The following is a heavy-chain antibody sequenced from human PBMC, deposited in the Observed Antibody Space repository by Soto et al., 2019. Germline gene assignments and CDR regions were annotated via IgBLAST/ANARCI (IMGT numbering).Heavy chain of an antibody. CDR2: IYPGDSDT. D-gene: IGHD3-16*01. Sequence: GESLKISCKGSCYTFISYWIGWVRQKPGKGLEWMGMIYPGDSDTRYSPSFQGQVTISADKSINTAYLQWSSLEASDTAVYYCARIIAAYWTGFDYWGQGTLVTVSS. V-gene: IGHV5-51*01. CDR3: ARIIAAYWTGFDY. CDR1: CYTFISYW. J-gene: IGHJ4*02.